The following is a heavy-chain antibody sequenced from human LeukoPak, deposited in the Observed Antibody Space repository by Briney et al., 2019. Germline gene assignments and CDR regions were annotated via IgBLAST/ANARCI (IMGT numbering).Heavy chain of an antibody. D-gene: IGHD2-2*01. J-gene: IGHJ6*02. CDR1: GYSFTSYW. Sequence: AGESLKISCKGSGYSFTSYWISRVRQMPGKGLEWMGRIDPSDSYTNYSPSFQGHVTISADKSISTAYLQWSSLKASDTAMYYCASGREGSSTSWRGMDVWGQGTTVTVSS. CDR3: ASGREGSSTSWRGMDV. V-gene: IGHV5-10-1*01. CDR2: IDPSDSYT.